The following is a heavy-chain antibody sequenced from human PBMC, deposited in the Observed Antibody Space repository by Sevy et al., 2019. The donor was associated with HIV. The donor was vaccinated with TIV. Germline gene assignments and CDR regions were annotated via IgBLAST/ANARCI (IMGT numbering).Heavy chain of an antibody. V-gene: IGHV4-39*01. J-gene: IGHJ6*02. CDR2: IYYRGTT. CDR3: ARRGRDYYGMDV. Sequence: SETLSLTCTVSGGSISSSSYYWGWIRQPPGKGRGWSGSIYYRGTTYYNPSLKCRVTISVDPSKNQFSLRLSSVTAADTAVYYCARRGRDYYGMDVWGQGTTVTVSS. CDR1: GGSISSSSYY. D-gene: IGHD2-21*01.